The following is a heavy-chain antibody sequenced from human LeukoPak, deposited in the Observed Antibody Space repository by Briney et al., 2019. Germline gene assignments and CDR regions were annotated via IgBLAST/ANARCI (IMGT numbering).Heavy chain of an antibody. J-gene: IGHJ3*02. D-gene: IGHD2-15*01. CDR1: GYTFTNYG. CDR3: ASKIRYCSGGSCPTAKNDAFDI. V-gene: IGHV1-18*01. CDR2: ISAYNGNT. Sequence: VASVKVSCKASGYTFTNYGINWLRQAPGQGLEWMGWISAYNGNTNYAQRLQGRVTMTTDTSTSTAYMELSSLRSEDTVVYYCASKIRYCSGGSCPTAKNDAFDIWGQGTMVTVSS.